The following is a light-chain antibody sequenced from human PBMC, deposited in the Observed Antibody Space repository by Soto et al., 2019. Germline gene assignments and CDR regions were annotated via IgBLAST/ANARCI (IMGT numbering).Light chain of an antibody. CDR1: QSVSSSY. CDR2: GAS. CDR3: QQPKT. Sequence: EIVLTQSPGTLSLSPRERATLSCRASQSVSSSYLAWYQQRPGQAPRLLIYGASNRATGIPDRFSGSGSGTDFTLTISRLEPEDFAVYYCQQPKTFGQGTKVDIK. V-gene: IGKV3-20*01. J-gene: IGKJ1*01.